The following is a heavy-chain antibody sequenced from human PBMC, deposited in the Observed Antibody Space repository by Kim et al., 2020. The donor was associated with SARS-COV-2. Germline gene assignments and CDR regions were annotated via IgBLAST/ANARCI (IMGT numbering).Heavy chain of an antibody. V-gene: IGHV3-23*01. D-gene: IGHD1-7*01. CDR2: ISGGGGST. CDR1: GFTFGSYA. J-gene: IGHJ4*02. Sequence: GGSLRLSFAASGFTFGSYAMNWVRQAPGKGLEWVSTISGGGGSTYYADSVKGRFTISRDNSKNTLYLQMSSLRAEDTAIYFCAKYLASGTACFDYWGQG. CDR3: AKYLASGTACFDY.